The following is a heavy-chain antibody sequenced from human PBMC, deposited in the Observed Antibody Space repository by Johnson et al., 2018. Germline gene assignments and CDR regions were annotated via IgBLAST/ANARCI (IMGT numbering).Heavy chain of an antibody. V-gene: IGHV3-9*01. J-gene: IGHJ3*02. CDR1: GFSFDDYA. Sequence: VQLVESGGGLVQPGRSLRLSCAVSGFSFDDYAMHWVRQAPGKGLEWVSGITWNSGSIGYADSVKGRFTISRDNAKNSLYLQMNSLRAEDTALYYCTKAAECGGDCYSASAFDIWGQGTMVTVSS. D-gene: IGHD2-21*02. CDR3: TKAAECGGDCYSASAFDI. CDR2: ITWNSGSI.